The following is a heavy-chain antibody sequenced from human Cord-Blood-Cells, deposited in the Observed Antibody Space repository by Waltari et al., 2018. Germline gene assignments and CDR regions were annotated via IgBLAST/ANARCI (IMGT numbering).Heavy chain of an antibody. J-gene: IGHJ4*02. V-gene: IGHV4-31*03. Sequence: QVQLQESGPGLVTPSQTLSLPCTVSGGSISSGGYSWIWIRQHPRKGLEWIGYIYYRGSTYYNPSLKRRVTISVDTSKNQFSLKLSSVTAADTAVYYCASRRGVIDYWGQGTLVTVSS. D-gene: IGHD3-10*01. CDR3: ASRRGVIDY. CDR2: IYYRGST. CDR1: GGSISSGGYS.